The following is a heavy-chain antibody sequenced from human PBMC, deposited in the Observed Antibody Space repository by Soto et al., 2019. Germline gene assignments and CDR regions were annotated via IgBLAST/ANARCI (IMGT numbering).Heavy chain of an antibody. Sequence: GGAPELSFAAPGFTFYRYGMRWGRQGPGKGLEWVSAISGSGGSTYYADSVKGRFTISRDNSKNTLYLQMKSLRAEDTAVYYCAKFSSGTTLNPFDYWGQGTLVTVSS. CDR1: GFTFYRYG. D-gene: IGHD1-7*01. V-gene: IGHV3-23*01. CDR2: ISGSGGST. J-gene: IGHJ4*02. CDR3: AKFSSGTTLNPFDY.